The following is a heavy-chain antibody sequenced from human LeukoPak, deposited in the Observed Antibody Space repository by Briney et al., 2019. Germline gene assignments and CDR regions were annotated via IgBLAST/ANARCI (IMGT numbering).Heavy chain of an antibody. CDR3: ARSLGYCSGGSCFSLDY. CDR1: EFTFSNYW. D-gene: IGHD2-15*01. V-gene: IGHV3-7*04. J-gene: IGHJ4*02. Sequence: QPGRSLRLSCAASEFTFSNYWMIWVRQAPGKGLEWVADIKQDESEKYYVDSVKGRFTISRDNAKNSLYLRMNSLRAEDTAVYYCARSLGYCSGGSCFSLDYWGQGTLVTVSS. CDR2: IKQDESEK.